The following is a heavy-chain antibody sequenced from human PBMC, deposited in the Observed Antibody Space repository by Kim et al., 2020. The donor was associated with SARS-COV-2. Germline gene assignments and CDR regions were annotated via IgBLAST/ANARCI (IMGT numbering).Heavy chain of an antibody. Sequence: ASVKVSCKASGYTFTGYYMHWVRQAPGQGLEWMGWINPNSGGTNYAQKFQGRVTMTRDTSISTAYMELSRLRSDDTAVYYCARDLYYYGSGSYDYWGQGTLDTVSS. CDR1: GYTFTGYY. CDR2: INPNSGGT. CDR3: ARDLYYYGSGSYDY. V-gene: IGHV1-2*02. D-gene: IGHD3-10*01. J-gene: IGHJ4*02.